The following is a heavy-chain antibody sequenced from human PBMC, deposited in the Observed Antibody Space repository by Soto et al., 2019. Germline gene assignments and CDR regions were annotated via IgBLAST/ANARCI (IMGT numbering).Heavy chain of an antibody. CDR2: IIPIFGTA. D-gene: IGHD6-13*01. V-gene: IGHV1-69*13. J-gene: IGHJ4*02. CDR3: ARDPFSSNSGSGFDY. CDR1: GGTFSSYA. Sequence: VASVKVSCKASGGTFSSYAISWVRQAPGQGLEWMGGIIPIFGTANYAQKFQGRVTITADESTSTAYMELSSLRSEDTAVYYCARDPFSSNSGSGFDYWGQGTLVTVSS.